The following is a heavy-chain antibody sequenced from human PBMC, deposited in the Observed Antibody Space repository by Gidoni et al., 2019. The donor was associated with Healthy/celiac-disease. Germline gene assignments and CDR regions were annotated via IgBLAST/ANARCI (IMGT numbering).Heavy chain of an antibody. V-gene: IGHV4-30-2*01. CDR1: GGSISSGGYS. J-gene: IGHJ6*02. CDR3: ASRPSNYYYGMDV. CDR2: IYHSGST. Sequence: QLQLQHSGSGLVKPSQTLSLTCAVSGGSISSGGYSWSWIRQPPGKGLEWIGYIYHSGSTYYNPSLKSRVTISVDRSKNQFALKLSSVTAADTAVYYCASRPSNYYYGMDVWGQGTTVTVSS.